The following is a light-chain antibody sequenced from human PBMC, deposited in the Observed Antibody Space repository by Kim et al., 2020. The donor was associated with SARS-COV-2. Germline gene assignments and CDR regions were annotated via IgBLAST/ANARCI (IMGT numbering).Light chain of an antibody. J-gene: IGKJ4*01. CDR2: DAS. CDR3: QQYKSYPVT. Sequence: ASVGDIVTITCRASQDITNSLAWFQQKPGKAPKSLIYDASILQSGVPSKFSGSGSGTDFTLPISSLQPEDFVTYYCQQYKSYPVTFGGGTKVDIK. V-gene: IGKV1-16*02. CDR1: QDITNS.